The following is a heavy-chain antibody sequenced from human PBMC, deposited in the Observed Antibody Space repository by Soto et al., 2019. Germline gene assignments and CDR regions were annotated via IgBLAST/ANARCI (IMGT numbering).Heavy chain of an antibody. CDR1: GYTFTSYG. Sequence: ASVKVSCKASGYTFTSYGISWVRQAPGQGLEWMGWISAYNGNTNYAQKLQGRVTISVDTSKNQFSLKLSSVTAADTAVYYCARYHYYDSSGFDYWGQGTLVTVSS. CDR3: ARYHYYDSSGFDY. CDR2: ISAYNGNT. V-gene: IGHV1-18*01. J-gene: IGHJ4*02. D-gene: IGHD3-22*01.